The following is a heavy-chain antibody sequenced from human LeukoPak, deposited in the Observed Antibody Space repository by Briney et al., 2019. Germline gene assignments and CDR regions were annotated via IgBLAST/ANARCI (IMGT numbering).Heavy chain of an antibody. J-gene: IGHJ3*02. Sequence: ASVKVSCKASGYTFTGYYMHWVRQAPGQGLEWMGWISPNSGGTNYAQKFQGWVTMTRDTSISTAYMELSRLRSDDTAVYYCARDTHYYGSGSYYFYPDAFDIWGQGTMVTVSS. CDR2: ISPNSGGT. D-gene: IGHD3-10*01. CDR1: GYTFTGYY. CDR3: ARDTHYYGSGSYYFYPDAFDI. V-gene: IGHV1-2*04.